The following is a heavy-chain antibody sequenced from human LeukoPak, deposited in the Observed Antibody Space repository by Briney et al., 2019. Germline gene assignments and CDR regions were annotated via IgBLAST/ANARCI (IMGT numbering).Heavy chain of an antibody. Sequence: PGGSLRLSRAASGFTFSSYSMNWVRQAPGKGLEWVSSISSSSSYIYYADSVKGRFTISRDNAKNSLYLQMNSLRAEDTAVYYCAREDFVVVVAALDVWGKGTTVTVSS. J-gene: IGHJ6*04. CDR1: GFTFSSYS. CDR2: ISSSSSYI. V-gene: IGHV3-21*01. CDR3: AREDFVVVVAALDV. D-gene: IGHD2-15*01.